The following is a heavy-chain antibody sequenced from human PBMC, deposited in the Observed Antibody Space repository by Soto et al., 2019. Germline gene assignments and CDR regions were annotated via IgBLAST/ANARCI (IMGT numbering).Heavy chain of an antibody. V-gene: IGHV4-34*01. D-gene: IGHD4-17*01. Sequence: KASETLSLTCVVSGGSFSTYYYNWIRQSPGKGLEWIGEINHSGSNNYSPSPKSRVTISVDKSKNQFSLKLSSVTAADTAVYYCARVGGDHVDYWGQGTLVTVSS. CDR2: INHSGSN. CDR3: ARVGGDHVDY. J-gene: IGHJ4*02. CDR1: GGSFSTYY.